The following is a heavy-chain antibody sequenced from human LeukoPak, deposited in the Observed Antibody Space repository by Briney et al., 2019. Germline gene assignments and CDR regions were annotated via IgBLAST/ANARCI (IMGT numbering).Heavy chain of an antibody. D-gene: IGHD5-24*01. J-gene: IGHJ4*02. Sequence: GASVKVSCKASGYTFTSYDINWVRQATRQGLEWMGWMNPNSGNTGYAQKFQGRVTMTRNTSISTAYMELSSLRSEDTAVYYCARGGPRLLQLKPFDYWGQGTLVTVSS. CDR1: GYTFTSYD. CDR3: ARGGPRLLQLKPFDY. CDR2: MNPNSGNT. V-gene: IGHV1-8*01.